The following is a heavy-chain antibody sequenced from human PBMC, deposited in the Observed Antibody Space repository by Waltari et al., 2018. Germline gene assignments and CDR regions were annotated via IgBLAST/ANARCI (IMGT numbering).Heavy chain of an antibody. CDR1: GYNFRNYY. D-gene: IGHD3-9*01. CDR3: ATSGMDLSGVTINWFDP. J-gene: IGHJ5*02. V-gene: IGHV1-69-2*01. CDR2: VDPADGKT. Sequence: EVQLVQSGAEVKKPGATVKISCKASGYNFRNYYMHWRRQAPGKGLEWMGRVDPADGKTIYADKFQGRFIITTNRPTRTVFMEVTSLTSDDAAVYYCATSGMDLSGVTINWFDPWGQGTLLTVSS.